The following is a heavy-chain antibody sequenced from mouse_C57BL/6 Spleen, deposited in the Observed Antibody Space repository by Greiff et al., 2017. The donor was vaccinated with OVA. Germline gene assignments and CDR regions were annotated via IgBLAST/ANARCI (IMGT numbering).Heavy chain of an antibody. V-gene: IGHV2-2*01. D-gene: IGHD1-1*01. J-gene: IGHJ4*01. CDR2: IWSGGST. CDR3: ARKDYYGSSYAMDY. Sequence: VKVVESGPGLVQPSQSLSITCTVSGFSLTSYGVHWVRQSPGKGLEWLGVIWSGGSTDYNAAFISRLSISKDNSKSQVFFKMNSLQADDTAIYYCARKDYYGSSYAMDYWGQGTSVTVSS. CDR1: GFSLTSYG.